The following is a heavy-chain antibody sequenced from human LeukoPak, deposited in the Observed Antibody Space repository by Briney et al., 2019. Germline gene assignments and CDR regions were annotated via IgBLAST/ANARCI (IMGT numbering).Heavy chain of an antibody. CDR3: ARARGLRFLEWLLYDY. D-gene: IGHD3-3*01. J-gene: IGHJ4*02. V-gene: IGHV4-59*01. CDR1: GGSISSYY. CDR2: IYYSGST. Sequence: SETPSLTCTVSGGSISSYYWSWIRQPPGKGLAWIGYIYYSGSTNYNPSLKSRVTISVDTSKNQFSLKLSSVTAADTAVYYCARARGLRFLEWLLYDYWGQGTLVTVSS.